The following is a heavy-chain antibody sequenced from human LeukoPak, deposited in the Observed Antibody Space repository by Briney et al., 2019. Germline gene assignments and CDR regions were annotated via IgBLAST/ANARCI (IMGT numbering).Heavy chain of an antibody. CDR3: ARVFSSYGTHGSPINGNWFDP. CDR1: GGSFSGYY. D-gene: IGHD5-18*01. CDR2: INHSGST. Sequence: SETLSLTCAVYGGSFSGYYWSWIRQPPGKGLEWIGEINHSGSTNYNPSLKSRVTISVDTSKNQFSLKLSSVTAADTAVYYCARVFSSYGTHGSPINGNWFDPWGQGTLVTVSS. V-gene: IGHV4-34*01. J-gene: IGHJ5*02.